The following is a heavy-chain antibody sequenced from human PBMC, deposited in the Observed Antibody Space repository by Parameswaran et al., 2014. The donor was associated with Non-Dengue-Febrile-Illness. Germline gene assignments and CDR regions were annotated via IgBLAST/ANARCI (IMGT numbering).Heavy chain of an antibody. D-gene: IGHD2-2*01. V-gene: IGHV1-2*02. CDR2: INPNSGGT. J-gene: IGHJ5*02. CDR3: AGLIGVQGYCSSTSCNWFDP. Sequence: WVRQAPGQGLEWMGWINPNSGGTNYAQKFQGRVAMTRDTSISTAYMELSRLRSDDTAVYYCAGLIGVQGYCSSTSCNWFDPWGQGTLVTVSS.